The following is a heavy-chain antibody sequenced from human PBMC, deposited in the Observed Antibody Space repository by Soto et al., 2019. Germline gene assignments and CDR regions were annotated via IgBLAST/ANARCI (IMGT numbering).Heavy chain of an antibody. Sequence: NPSETLSLTFIVSGGSISDSPHFWGWVRQPPGKGLEWIGSIHYSGSTYYNPSLKSRVTISVDTSKNQFSLKLSSVTAADTAVYYCARTSSHRSHWFDPWGQGTLVTVSS. J-gene: IGHJ5*02. D-gene: IGHD2-2*01. CDR2: IHYSGST. CDR3: ARTSSHRSHWFDP. V-gene: IGHV4-39*07. CDR1: GGSISDSPHF.